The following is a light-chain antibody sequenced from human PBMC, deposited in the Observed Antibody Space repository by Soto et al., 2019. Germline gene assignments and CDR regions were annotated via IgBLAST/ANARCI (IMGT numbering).Light chain of an antibody. CDR2: AAS. CDR1: ESVSND. CDR3: QQRHTWPLT. Sequence: EIVLTQSPGTLSLSPGERTTLSCRASESVSNDLAWYQQKPGQSPRLLIYAASNRAAGIPARFSGSGSGTDFTLTISGLEPEDFAVYYCQQRHTWPLTFGGGTKVEIK. V-gene: IGKV3-11*01. J-gene: IGKJ4*01.